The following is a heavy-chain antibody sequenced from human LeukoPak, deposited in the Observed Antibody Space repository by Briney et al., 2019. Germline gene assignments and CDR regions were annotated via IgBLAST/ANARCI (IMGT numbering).Heavy chain of an antibody. J-gene: IGHJ4*02. D-gene: IGHD6-13*01. CDR2: ISYDGSNK. CDR1: GFTFSSYA. CDR3: ARGGDSSSWYSQYYFDY. Sequence: GGSLRLSCAASGFTFSSYAMHWVRQAPGKGLEWVAVISYDGSNKYYADSVKGRFTISRDNSKNTLYLQMNSLRAGDTAVYYCARGGDSSSWYSQYYFDYWGQGTLVTVSS. V-gene: IGHV3-30-3*01.